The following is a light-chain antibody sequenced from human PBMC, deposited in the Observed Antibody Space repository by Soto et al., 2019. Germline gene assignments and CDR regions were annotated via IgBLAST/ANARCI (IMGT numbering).Light chain of an antibody. J-gene: IGLJ3*02. CDR2: DNS. V-gene: IGLV1-51*01. Sequence: QSVLTQPPSVSAAPGQKVTISCSGSFSKMGDNSVSWYQQFPGTAPNLLISDNSKRPSGIPDRFSGSKSGPSATLGITGLQTGDEADYYCGTWDSSLSVWVFGGGTKLTVL. CDR3: GTWDSSLSVWV. CDR1: FSKMGDNS.